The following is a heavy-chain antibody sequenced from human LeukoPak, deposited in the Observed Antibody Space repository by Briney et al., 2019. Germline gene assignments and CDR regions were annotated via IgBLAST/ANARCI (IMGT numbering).Heavy chain of an antibody. J-gene: IGHJ4*02. V-gene: IGHV4-34*01. CDR3: ARGLKVNYFDY. CDR2: INHSGST. CDR1: GGSFSGYY. Sequence: SETLSLTCAVYGGSFSGYYWSWIRQPPGKGLEWIGEINHSGSTNYNPSLKSRVTISVDTSKNQFFLKLSSVTAADTAVYYCARGLKVNYFDYWGQGTLVTVSS.